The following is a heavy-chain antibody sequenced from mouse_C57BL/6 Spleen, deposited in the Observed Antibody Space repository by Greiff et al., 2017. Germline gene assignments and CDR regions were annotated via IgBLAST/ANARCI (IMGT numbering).Heavy chain of an antibody. CDR3: ATLYYGSPWFAY. CDR1: GYTFTDYY. J-gene: IGHJ3*01. D-gene: IGHD1-1*01. CDR2: INPNNGGT. V-gene: IGHV1-26*01. Sequence: EVQLQQSGPELVKPGASVKISCKASGYTFTDYYMNWVKQSPGKSLEWIGDINPNNGGTSYNQKFKGKATLTVDKSSSTAYMELRSLTSEDSAVYYCATLYYGSPWFAYWGQGTLVTVSA.